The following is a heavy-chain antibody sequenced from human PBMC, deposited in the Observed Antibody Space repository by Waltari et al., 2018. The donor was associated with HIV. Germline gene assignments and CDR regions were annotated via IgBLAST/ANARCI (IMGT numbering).Heavy chain of an antibody. V-gene: IGHV3-53*01. CDR3: ARDGDGDYVSDY. CDR2: IYSGGST. Sequence: ELQLVASVAGLILPREYLGLSCAVSGFTVGRNHLSCVRQVQGKGLEWVSVIYSGGSTYYADSVKGRFTISRANSKTALYLQMNSLRAEDTAVYYCARDGDGDYVSDYWGQGTLVTVSS. CDR1: GFTVGRNH. D-gene: IGHD4-17*01. J-gene: IGHJ4*02.